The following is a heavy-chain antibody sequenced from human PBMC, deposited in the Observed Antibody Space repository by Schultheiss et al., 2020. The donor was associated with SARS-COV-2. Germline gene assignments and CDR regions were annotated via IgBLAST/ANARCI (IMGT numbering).Heavy chain of an antibody. D-gene: IGHD2-15*01. CDR1: GGSISSYY. Sequence: SETLSLTCTVSGGSISSYYWSWIRQPPGKGLEWIGYIYYSGSTNYNPSLKSRVAISLDTSKNQFSLKLSSVTAADTAVYYCAAYRVGGSGRGDWGQGALVTVSS. V-gene: IGHV4-59*12. CDR2: IYYSGST. CDR3: AAYRVGGSGRGD. J-gene: IGHJ4*02.